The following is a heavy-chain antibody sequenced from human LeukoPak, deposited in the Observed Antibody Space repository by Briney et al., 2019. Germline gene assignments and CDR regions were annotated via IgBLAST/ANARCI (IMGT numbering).Heavy chain of an antibody. CDR3: ASLDYGDYYFDY. CDR1: GGSISSGGYY. V-gene: IGHV4-31*03. Sequence: KSSETLSLTCTVSGGSISSGGYYWSWIRQHPGKGLEWIGYIYYSGSTYYNPSLKSRVTISVDTPKNQFSLKLSSVTAADTAVYYCASLDYGDYYFDYWGQGTLVTVSS. D-gene: IGHD4-17*01. CDR2: IYYSGST. J-gene: IGHJ4*02.